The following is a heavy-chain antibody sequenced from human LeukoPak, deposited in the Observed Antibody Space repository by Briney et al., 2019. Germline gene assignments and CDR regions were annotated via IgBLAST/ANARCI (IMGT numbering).Heavy chain of an antibody. Sequence: ASVKVSCKASGYTFTSYAMHWVRQAPGQRLEWMGWINAGNGNTKYSQKFQGRVTITRDTSASTAYMELSSLRSEDTAVYYCARVAGGGIAAAAMGYWGQGTLVTVSS. V-gene: IGHV1-3*01. CDR3: ARVAGGGIAAAAMGY. D-gene: IGHD6-13*01. CDR2: INAGNGNT. CDR1: GYTFTSYA. J-gene: IGHJ4*02.